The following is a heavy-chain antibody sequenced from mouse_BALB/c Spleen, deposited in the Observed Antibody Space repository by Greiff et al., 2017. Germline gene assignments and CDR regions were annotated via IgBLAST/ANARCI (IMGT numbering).Heavy chain of an antibody. V-gene: IGHV3-2*02. CDR2: ISYSGST. D-gene: IGHD2-4*01. J-gene: IGHJ3*01. CDR1: GYSITSDYA. Sequence: EVHLVESGPGLVKPSQSLSLTCTVTGYSITSDYAWNWIRQFPGNKLEWMGYISYSGSTSYNPSLKSRISITRDTSKNQFFLQLNSVTTEDTATYYCARVYDYDGVAYWGQGTLVTVSA. CDR3: ARVYDYDGVAY.